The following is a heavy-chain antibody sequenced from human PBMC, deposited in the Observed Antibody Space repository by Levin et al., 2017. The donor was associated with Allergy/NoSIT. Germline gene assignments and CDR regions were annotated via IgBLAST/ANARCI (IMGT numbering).Heavy chain of an antibody. J-gene: IGHJ5*02. D-gene: IGHD1/OR15-1a*01. CDR2: IYTTGST. CDR1: GGSISNYY. Sequence: SQTLSLTCTISGGSISNYYWSWIRQPAGKGLEWIGRIYTTGSTKFSPSLTSRITMSVDTPKNQLSLKLSSVTAADTAVYYCAREIVEQTNWFDPWGQGTLVTVSS. V-gene: IGHV4-4*07. CDR3: AREIVEQTNWFDP.